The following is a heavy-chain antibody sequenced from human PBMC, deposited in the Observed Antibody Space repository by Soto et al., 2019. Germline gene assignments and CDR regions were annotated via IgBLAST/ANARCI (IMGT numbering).Heavy chain of an antibody. D-gene: IGHD1-26*01. CDR1: GGSTSSSDW. Sequence: QVHLQESGPGLVKPSETLSLTCAISGGSTSSSDWWTWVRQPPGEGLEWIGEIHRDGVTNYNSSLKSRPTISLDHSMNQFSLSLTSVTAADAAVYFCAGRPEIHPRWGQGILVPVSS. CDR2: IHRDGVT. J-gene: IGHJ4*02. V-gene: IGHV4-4*02. CDR3: AGRPEIHPR.